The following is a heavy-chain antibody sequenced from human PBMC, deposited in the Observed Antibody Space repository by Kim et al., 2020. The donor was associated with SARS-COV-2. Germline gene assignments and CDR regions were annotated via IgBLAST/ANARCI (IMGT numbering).Heavy chain of an antibody. D-gene: IGHD2-21*02. Sequence: SETLSLTYIVSGASVSRGDSYWGWFRQPPGKGLEWIASVFYTGGTYHNPSLKSRVTISIDTSKNHFSLKLSSVTAADTAVYFCARDRGDGYVPNAFDYWG. CDR1: GASVSRGDSY. V-gene: IGHV4-39*07. J-gene: IGHJ4*01. CDR3: ARDRGDGYVPNAFDY. CDR2: VFYTGGT.